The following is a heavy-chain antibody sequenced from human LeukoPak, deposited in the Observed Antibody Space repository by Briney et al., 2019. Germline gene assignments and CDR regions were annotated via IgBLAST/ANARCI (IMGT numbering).Heavy chain of an antibody. CDR1: GFTFSSYA. D-gene: IGHD2-2*01. CDR3: ARGRYSSRSGGYYFDI. CDR2: ITNSGGNT. Sequence: GGSLRLSCTTSGFTFSSYAMSWVRQAPRKGLEWVSAITNSGGNTYYADSVKGRFTISRDNSKNTLYLQMNSLRAEDTAVYYCARGRYSSRSGGYYFDIWGQGTLVTVSS. J-gene: IGHJ4*02. V-gene: IGHV3-23*01.